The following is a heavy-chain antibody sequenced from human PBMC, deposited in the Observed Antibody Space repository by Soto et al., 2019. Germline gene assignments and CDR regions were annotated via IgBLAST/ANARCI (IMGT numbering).Heavy chain of an antibody. J-gene: IGHJ6*03. V-gene: IGHV4-59*08. Sequence: SETLSLTCTVSGGSISSYYWSWIRQPPGKGLEWIGYIYYSGSTNYNPSLKSRVTISVDTSKNQFSLKLSSVTAADTAVYYCARRAGDIAARTYYYYYMDVWGKGTTVTVSS. CDR2: IYYSGST. CDR3: ARRAGDIAARTYYYYYMDV. D-gene: IGHD6-6*01. CDR1: GGSISSYY.